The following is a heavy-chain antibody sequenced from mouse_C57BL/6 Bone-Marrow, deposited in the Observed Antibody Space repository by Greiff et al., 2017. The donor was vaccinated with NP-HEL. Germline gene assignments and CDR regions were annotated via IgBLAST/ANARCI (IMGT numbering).Heavy chain of an antibody. CDR1: GYTFTSYW. D-gene: IGHD2-4*01. CDR2: IHPSDSDT. CDR3: AMGNYDSDY. J-gene: IGHJ2*01. Sequence: QVQLKQPGAELVKPGASVKVSCKASGYTFTSYWRPWVKQRPGQGLEGIGRIHPSDSDTNYNQKFKGKATLTVDKSSSTAYMQLSSLTSEDSAVYYCAMGNYDSDYWGQGTTLTVSS. V-gene: IGHV1-74*01.